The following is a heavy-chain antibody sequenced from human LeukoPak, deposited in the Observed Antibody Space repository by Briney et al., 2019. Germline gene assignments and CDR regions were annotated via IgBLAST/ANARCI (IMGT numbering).Heavy chain of an antibody. D-gene: IGHD2-2*01. Sequence: PGGSLRLSCATSGFTFSSYGIHWVRQAPGKGLEWVSAISGSGGSTYYADSVKGRFTISRDNSKNTLYLQMNSLRAEDTAVYYCARDLGYCSSTSCYGIDYWGQGTLVTVSS. J-gene: IGHJ4*02. CDR3: ARDLGYCSSTSCYGIDY. CDR2: ISGSGGST. CDR1: GFTFSSYG. V-gene: IGHV3-23*01.